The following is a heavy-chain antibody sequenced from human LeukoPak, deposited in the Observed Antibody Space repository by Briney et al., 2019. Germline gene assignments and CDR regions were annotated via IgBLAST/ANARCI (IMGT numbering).Heavy chain of an antibody. J-gene: IGHJ4*02. D-gene: IGHD7-27*01. Sequence: GGSLRLSCAASGFTFSSYWMSWVRQAPGKGLEWVSAISGSGGSTYYADSVKGRFTISRDNSKNTLYLQMNSLRAEDTAVYYCASVNWGSFFQFDYWGQGTLVTVSS. CDR1: GFTFSSYW. CDR3: ASVNWGSFFQFDY. V-gene: IGHV3-23*01. CDR2: ISGSGGST.